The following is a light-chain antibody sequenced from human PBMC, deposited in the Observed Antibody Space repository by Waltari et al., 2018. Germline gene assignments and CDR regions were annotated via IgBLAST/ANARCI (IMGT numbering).Light chain of an antibody. CDR2: GAA. J-gene: IGKJ1*01. Sequence: EIVMTQSPATLSVSPGESATLSCRASQSVSSNLAWYQQKPGQAPRLLIYGAATMATGIPARFSGSWSGTEFTLTISSMQSEDFAVYYCQQYNNWPRWTFGQGTKVEIK. CDR3: QQYNNWPRWT. V-gene: IGKV3-15*01. CDR1: QSVSSN.